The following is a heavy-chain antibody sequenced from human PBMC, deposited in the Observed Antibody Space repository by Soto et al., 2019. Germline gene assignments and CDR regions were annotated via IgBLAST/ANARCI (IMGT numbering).Heavy chain of an antibody. J-gene: IGHJ4*02. V-gene: IGHV1-8*01. CDR1: GYTFTSYD. CDR2: MNPNTGNT. CDR3: ARSGPDRYCSTTCCWVFDY. D-gene: IGHD2-2*01. Sequence: ASVKVSCKASGYTFTSYDINWVRQATGQGLEWMGWMNPNTGNTDFAQKFQGRVTMTRNTSISTAYMELSSLRSEDTAVYYCARSGPDRYCSTTCCWVFDYWGQRTLVP.